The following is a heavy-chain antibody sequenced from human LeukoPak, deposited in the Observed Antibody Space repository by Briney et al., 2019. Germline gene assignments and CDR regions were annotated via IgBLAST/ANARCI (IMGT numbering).Heavy chain of an antibody. D-gene: IGHD3-3*01. CDR3: ARVLARHTATGGY. Sequence: ASVKVSCKASGYTFTSYDINWVRQAPGQGLEWMGWMNPNSGNTVYAQKFQGRVTMTRNTSISTAYMELSSLRSEDTAVYYCARVLARHTATGGYWGQGTLVTVSS. J-gene: IGHJ4*02. CDR2: MNPNSGNT. CDR1: GYTFTSYD. V-gene: IGHV1-8*01.